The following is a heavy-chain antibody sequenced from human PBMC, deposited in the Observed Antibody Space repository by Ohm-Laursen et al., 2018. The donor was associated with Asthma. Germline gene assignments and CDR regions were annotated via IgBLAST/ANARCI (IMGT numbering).Heavy chain of an antibody. V-gene: IGHV4-39*01. J-gene: IGHJ1*01. Sequence: SETLSLTCIVSGGSIDRSNYYWGWIRQPPGKGLEWIGSMYYSGSTYLNPSLKSRVAISVDTAKTQFSLKLSSVTPADTAVYFCFLSGYILEYWGQGSLVAVSS. CDR1: GGSIDRSNYY. D-gene: IGHD3-3*01. CDR3: FLSGYILEY. CDR2: MYYSGST.